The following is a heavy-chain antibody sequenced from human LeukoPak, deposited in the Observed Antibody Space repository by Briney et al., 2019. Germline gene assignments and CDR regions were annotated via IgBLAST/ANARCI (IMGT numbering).Heavy chain of an antibody. CDR3: ARGPAIAARDY. Sequence: PSETLSLTCTVSGGSISSYYWSWIRQPPGRGLEWIGYIYYSGSTSYNPSLKSRVTISVDTSKNQFSLKLTSVTAADTAFYYCARGPAIAARDYWGQGTLVTVSS. D-gene: IGHD6-6*01. V-gene: IGHV4-59*01. J-gene: IGHJ4*02. CDR1: GGSISSYY. CDR2: IYYSGST.